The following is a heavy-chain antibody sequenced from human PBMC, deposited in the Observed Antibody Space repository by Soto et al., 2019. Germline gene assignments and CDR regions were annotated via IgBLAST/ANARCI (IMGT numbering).Heavy chain of an antibody. CDR1: GFTFSSYS. CDR3: ARAAGMTTVTGLGY. V-gene: IGHV3-21*01. D-gene: IGHD4-17*01. Sequence: EVQLVESGGGLVKPGGSLRLSGAASGFTFSSYSMNWVRKAPGKGLEWVSSISSSSSYIYYADSVKGRFTISRDNAKNSLYLQMNSLRAEDTAVYYCARAAGMTTVTGLGYWGQGTLVTVSS. CDR2: ISSSSSYI. J-gene: IGHJ4*02.